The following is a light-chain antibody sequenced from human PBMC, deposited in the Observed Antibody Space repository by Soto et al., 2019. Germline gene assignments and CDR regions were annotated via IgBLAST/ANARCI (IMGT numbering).Light chain of an antibody. CDR3: QNHNSAPLT. V-gene: IGKV1-27*01. CDR1: QGISSY. Sequence: DIQMTQSPSSLSASVGDRVTITCRASQGISSYLSWYQHKPGTVPKLLIYGASTLQSGVPSRFSGSGSGTDFTLTFSSLQPEDVATYYCQNHNSAPLTFGPGTKVDIK. J-gene: IGKJ3*01. CDR2: GAS.